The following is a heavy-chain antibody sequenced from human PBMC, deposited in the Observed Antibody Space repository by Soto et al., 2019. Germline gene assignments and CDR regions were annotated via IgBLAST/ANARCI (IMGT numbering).Heavy chain of an antibody. Sequence: PGGSLRLSCAASGFTFSSYEMNWVRQAPGKGLEWVSYISSSGSTIYYAGSVKGRFTISRDNAKNSLYLQMNSLRAEDTAVYYCARDRGNYYYGMDVWGQGTTVTVSS. CDR1: GFTFSSYE. CDR2: ISSSGSTI. CDR3: ARDRGNYYYGMDV. D-gene: IGHD3-10*01. J-gene: IGHJ6*02. V-gene: IGHV3-48*03.